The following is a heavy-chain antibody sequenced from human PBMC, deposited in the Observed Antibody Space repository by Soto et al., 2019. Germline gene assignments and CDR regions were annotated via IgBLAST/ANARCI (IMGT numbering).Heavy chain of an antibody. D-gene: IGHD2-15*01. CDR1: LATFRSYA. CDR3: ARGRVGCSGGSCYSKYYYGMDV. Sequence: ALSKVSSTASLATFRSYAVSWLRQNPGQGLERMGGIIPIFGTANYAQKFQGRVTITADESTSTAYMELSSLRSEDTAVYYCARGRVGCSGGSCYSKYYYGMDVWGQGTTVTVSS. CDR2: IIPIFGTA. J-gene: IGHJ6*02. V-gene: IGHV1-69*01.